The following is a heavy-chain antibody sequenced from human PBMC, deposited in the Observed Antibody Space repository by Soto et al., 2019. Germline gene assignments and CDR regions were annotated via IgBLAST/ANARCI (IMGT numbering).Heavy chain of an antibody. J-gene: IGHJ4*02. CDR1: GYIFDTYG. V-gene: IGHV1-18*01. D-gene: IGHD2-15*01. Sequence: QVHLLQSGAEVKKPGASVKVSCKASGYIFDTYGISWVRQAPGQGLEWLGWITPNNGDTNYAQKVEGRFTVTTGTSTRTARMQLRSLRSDETGMYYCARMGTCSSGRCCSRALDFWGQGRLVSVSS. CDR2: ITPNNGDT. CDR3: ARMGTCSSGRCCSRALDF.